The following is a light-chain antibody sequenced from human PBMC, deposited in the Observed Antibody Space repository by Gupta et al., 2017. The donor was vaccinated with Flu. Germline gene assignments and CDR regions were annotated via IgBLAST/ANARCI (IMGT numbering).Light chain of an antibody. Sequence: DIQMTQSPSSLSASVGDRVTITCPASQDISNYLNWYQQKPGKAPKLLIYDASNLETGVPSRFSGSGSGTDFTFTISSLQPEDIATYYCQQYDNRPPYTFGQGTKLEIK. CDR2: DAS. V-gene: IGKV1-33*01. CDR1: QDISNY. CDR3: QQYDNRPPYT. J-gene: IGKJ2*01.